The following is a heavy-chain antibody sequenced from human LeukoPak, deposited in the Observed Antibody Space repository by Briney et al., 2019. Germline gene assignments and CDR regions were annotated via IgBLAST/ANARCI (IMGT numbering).Heavy chain of an antibody. CDR3: ATAAAPFDY. CDR1: GFTFSSYG. Sequence: PGGSLRLPCAASGFTFSSYGMHWVRQAPGKGLEWVAVISYDGSNKYYADSVKGRFTISRDNSKNTLYLQMNSLRAEDTAVYYCATAAAPFDYWGQGTLVTVSS. J-gene: IGHJ4*02. V-gene: IGHV3-30*03. D-gene: IGHD6-13*01. CDR2: ISYDGSNK.